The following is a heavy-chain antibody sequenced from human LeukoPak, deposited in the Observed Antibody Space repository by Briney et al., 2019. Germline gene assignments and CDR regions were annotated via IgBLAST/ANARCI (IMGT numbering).Heavy chain of an antibody. CDR1: GFTFSNAW. Sequence: GGSLRLSCAASGFTFSNAWMSWVRQAPGKGLEWVGRIKSKADGGTTNYAAPVKGRLTISRDDSKNTLYLQMNSLKTEDTAVYYCTTSQDGLPHHAFDIWGQGTMVTVSS. D-gene: IGHD3-10*01. CDR2: IKSKADGGTT. V-gene: IGHV3-15*01. CDR3: TTSQDGLPHHAFDI. J-gene: IGHJ3*02.